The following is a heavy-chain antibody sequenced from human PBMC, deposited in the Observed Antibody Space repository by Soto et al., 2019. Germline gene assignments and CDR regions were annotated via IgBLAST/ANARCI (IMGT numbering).Heavy chain of an antibody. D-gene: IGHD3-3*01. CDR2: IKSKTDGGTT. J-gene: IGHJ4*02. Sequence: GGSLRLSCAASGLTFSKAWMSWVRQAPGKGLEWVGPIKSKTDGGTTDYAAPVKGRFTITRDDSKNTLYLQMNSLKTEDTAVYYCTTDALRFLEWLSYWGQGTLVTVSS. V-gene: IGHV3-15*01. CDR1: GLTFSKAW. CDR3: TTDALRFLEWLSY.